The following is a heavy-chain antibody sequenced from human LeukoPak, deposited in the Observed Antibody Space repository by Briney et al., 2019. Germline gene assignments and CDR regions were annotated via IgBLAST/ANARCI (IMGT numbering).Heavy chain of an antibody. Sequence: KTSETLSLTCTVSGGSISSSSYCWGWVRRPPGKGLEWIGSVYQSGSTHYNPSLKSRLTMSVDTSKNQFSLKLSSVTAADTAVYHCARREMVTSKYFDYWGQGTLVTVSS. V-gene: IGHV4-39*01. D-gene: IGHD5-24*01. CDR3: ARREMVTSKYFDY. CDR1: GGSISSSSYC. J-gene: IGHJ4*02. CDR2: VYQSGST.